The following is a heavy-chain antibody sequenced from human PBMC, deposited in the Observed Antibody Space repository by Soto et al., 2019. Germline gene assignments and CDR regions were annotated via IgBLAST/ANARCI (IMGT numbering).Heavy chain of an antibody. CDR3: ARDIRLNDYGEYPRDY. D-gene: IGHD4-17*01. V-gene: IGHV4-59*01. CDR1: GXPINRYY. Sequence: TRCLTWSLCGXPINRYYWSWIRPPTGKGLEWIGYIDYSGSTNYKPSLKSRVNISVETSKNKFSLKLSSVNAAETAVYYCARDIRLNDYGEYPRDYWGQGTLVTVS. J-gene: IGHJ4*02. CDR2: IDYSGST.